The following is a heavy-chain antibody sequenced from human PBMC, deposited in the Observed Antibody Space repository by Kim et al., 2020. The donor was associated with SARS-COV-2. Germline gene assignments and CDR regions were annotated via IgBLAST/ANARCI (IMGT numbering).Heavy chain of an antibody. D-gene: IGHD1-20*01. CDR2: ISSNGGST. J-gene: IGHJ4*02. V-gene: IGHV3-64D*06. CDR1: GFTFSSYA. Sequence: GGSLRLSCSASGFTFSSYAMHWVRQAPGKGLEYVSAISSNGGSTYYADSVKGRFTISRDNSKNTLYLQMSSLRAEDTAVYYCVKTRPGYNWNDAPFDYWGQGTLVTVSS. CDR3: VKTRPGYNWNDAPFDY.